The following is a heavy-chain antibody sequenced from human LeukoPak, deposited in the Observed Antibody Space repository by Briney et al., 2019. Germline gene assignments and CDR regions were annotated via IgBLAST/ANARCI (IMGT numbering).Heavy chain of an antibody. J-gene: IGHJ4*02. CDR1: GYTFTGYY. V-gene: IGHV1-2*02. Sequence: ASVKVSCKASGYTFTGYYMHWVRQAPGQGLEWMGWINPNSGGTNYAQKFQGRVTMTRDTSISTAYMELRSLRSDDTAVYYCARGSRRWTTVTAFDYWGQGTLVTVSS. CDR2: INPNSGGT. CDR3: ARGSRRWTTVTAFDY. D-gene: IGHD4-17*01.